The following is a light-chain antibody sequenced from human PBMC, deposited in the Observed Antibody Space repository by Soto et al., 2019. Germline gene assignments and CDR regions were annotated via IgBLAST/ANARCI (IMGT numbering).Light chain of an antibody. V-gene: IGKV3-20*01. CDR1: QSVSNNY. CDR3: QQYGSSGT. J-gene: IGKJ1*01. CDR2: GAS. Sequence: EIVLTQSPGTLSLSQGERATHSCRASQSVSNNYLAWYQQKPGQAPRLLIYGASNRATGIPDRFSGSGSGTDFTLTISRLEPEDFAVYYCQQYGSSGTFGQGTKVDI.